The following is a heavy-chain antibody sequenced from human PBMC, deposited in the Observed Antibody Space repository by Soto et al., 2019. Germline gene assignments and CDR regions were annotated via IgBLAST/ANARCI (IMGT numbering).Heavy chain of an antibody. D-gene: IGHD7-27*01. J-gene: IGHJ4*02. CDR2: VYYNGIT. CDR1: GGSINNHY. V-gene: IGHV4-59*11. CDR3: TRANWYSEY. Sequence: QVQLQESGPGLVKPSETLSLTCTVSGGSINNHYWSWIRQPPGKGLEWLGYVYYNGITNYNPSLKSRVPRSVDTSKTQLSLNLTSLTATDTAIYYCTRANWYSEYWGQGTLVTVSS.